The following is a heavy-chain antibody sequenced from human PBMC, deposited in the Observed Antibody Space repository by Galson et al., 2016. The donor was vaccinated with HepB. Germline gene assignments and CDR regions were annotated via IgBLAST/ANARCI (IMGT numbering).Heavy chain of an antibody. CDR3: AKIRYSLSYYFDY. CDR2: ISSSSTYI. CDR1: GFTFSTYS. V-gene: IGHV3-21*01. Sequence: SLRLSCAASGFTFSTYSMSWVRQAPGKGLEWVSSISSSSTYIYYADSVKGRVTISRDNAKNSLFLQINSLRAEDTAVYYCAKIRYSLSYYFDYWGQGTLVTVSS. D-gene: IGHD5-18*01. J-gene: IGHJ4*02.